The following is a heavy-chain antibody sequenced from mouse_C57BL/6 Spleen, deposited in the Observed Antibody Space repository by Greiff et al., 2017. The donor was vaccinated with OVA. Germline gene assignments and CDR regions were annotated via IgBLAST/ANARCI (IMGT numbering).Heavy chain of an antibody. CDR3: ARTSWELYYFDY. V-gene: IGHV5-17*01. CDR1: GFTFSDYG. Sequence: EVQGVESGGGLVKPGGSLKLSCAASGFTFSDYGMHWVRQAPEKGLEWVAYISSGSSTIYYADTVKGRFTISRDNTENTLFLQMTRLRSEDTAMYYCARTSWELYYFDYWGQGTTLTVSS. J-gene: IGHJ2*01. CDR2: ISSGSSTI. D-gene: IGHD2-1*01.